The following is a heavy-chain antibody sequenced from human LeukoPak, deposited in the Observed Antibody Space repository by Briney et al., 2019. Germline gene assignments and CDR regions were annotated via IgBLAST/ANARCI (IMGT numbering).Heavy chain of an antibody. V-gene: IGHV4-61*02. J-gene: IGHJ6*02. CDR2: IYTSGST. D-gene: IGHD2-21*02. CDR1: GGSISSGSYY. CDR3: AREREVVTAILYYYYGMDV. Sequence: PSETLSLTCTASGGSISSGSYYWSWIRQPAGKGLEWIGRIYTSGSTNYNPSLKSRVTISVDTSKNQFSLKLSSVTAADTAVYYCAREREVVTAILYYYYGMDVWGQGTTVTVSS.